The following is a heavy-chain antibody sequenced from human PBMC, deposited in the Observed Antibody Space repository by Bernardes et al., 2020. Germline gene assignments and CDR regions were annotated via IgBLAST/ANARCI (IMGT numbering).Heavy chain of an antibody. J-gene: IGHJ4*02. CDR1: GYTFTSYG. CDR3: ARDRDYYDSSGYYPLSAIGY. D-gene: IGHD3-22*01. V-gene: IGHV1-18*01. Sequence: ASVKVSCKASGYTFTSYGISWVQQAPGQGLEWMGWISAYNGNTTYAQKLQGRVTMTTDTSTSTAYMELRSLRSDDTAVYYCARDRDYYDSSGYYPLSAIGYWGQGTLVTVSS. CDR2: ISAYNGNT.